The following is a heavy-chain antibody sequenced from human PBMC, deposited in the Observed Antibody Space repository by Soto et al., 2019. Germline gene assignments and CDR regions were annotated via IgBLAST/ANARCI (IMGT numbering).Heavy chain of an antibody. V-gene: IGHV5-51*01. Sequence: GSLKISCKGSGYSFTSYWIGWVRQMPGKGLEWMGIIYPGDSDTRYSPSFQGQVTIPADKSISTAYLQWSSLKASDTAMYYCVRNYYDSSGYNFDYSGQGTMVTV. D-gene: IGHD3-22*01. CDR3: VRNYYDSSGYNFDY. CDR1: GYSFTSYW. J-gene: IGHJ4*02. CDR2: IYPGDSDT.